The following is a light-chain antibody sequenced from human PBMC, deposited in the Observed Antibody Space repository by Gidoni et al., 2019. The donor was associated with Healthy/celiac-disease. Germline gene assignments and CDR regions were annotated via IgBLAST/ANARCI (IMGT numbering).Light chain of an antibody. CDR2: WAS. V-gene: IGKV4-1*01. Sequence: DIVMTQSPDSLAVSLGETATINGKSSQSVLYSSNNKNYLAWYQQKPGQPPKLLIYWASTRECGVPDRFSGSGSGTDFTLTISSLQAEDVAVYYCQQYYSTPHTFGGGTKVEIK. CDR3: QQYYSTPHT. CDR1: QSVLYSSNNKNY. J-gene: IGKJ4*01.